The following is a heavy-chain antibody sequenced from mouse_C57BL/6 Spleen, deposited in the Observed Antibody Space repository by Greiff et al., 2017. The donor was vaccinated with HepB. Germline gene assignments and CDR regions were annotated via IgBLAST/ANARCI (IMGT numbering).Heavy chain of an antibody. CDR1: GYTFTSYG. J-gene: IGHJ3*01. D-gene: IGHD1-1*01. V-gene: IGHV1-81*01. Sequence: QVQLQESGAELARPGASVKLSCKASGYTFTSYGISWVKQRTGQGLEWIGEIYPRSGNTYYNEKFKGKATLTADKSSSTAYMELRSLTSEDSAVYFCAREGSIAWFAYWGQGTLVTVCA. CDR3: AREGSIAWFAY. CDR2: IYPRSGNT.